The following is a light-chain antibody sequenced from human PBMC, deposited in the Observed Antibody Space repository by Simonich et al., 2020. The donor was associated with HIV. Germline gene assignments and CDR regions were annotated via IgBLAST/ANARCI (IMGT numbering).Light chain of an antibody. J-gene: IGKJ2*01. V-gene: IGKV3D-20*02. CDR3: QQRSNWPYT. CDR1: QSVSSSY. Sequence: EIVLTQSPGTLSLSPGERATPTCRASQSVSSSYLAWYQQKPGQAPRPLIYGASSRATGIPDRFSGSGSGTDFTLTISSLEPEDFAVYYCQQRSNWPYTFGQGTKLEIK. CDR2: GAS.